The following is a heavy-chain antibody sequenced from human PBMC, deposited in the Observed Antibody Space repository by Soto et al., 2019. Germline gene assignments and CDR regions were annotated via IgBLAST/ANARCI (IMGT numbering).Heavy chain of an antibody. CDR1: GFTVSSNY. D-gene: IGHD6-6*01. Sequence: EVPLVETGGGLIQPGGSLRLSCAASGFTVSSNYMSWVRQAPGKGLEWVSVIYSGGSTYYADSVKGRFTISRDNSKNTLYLQMNSRRAEDTAVYYCARDAGSSIAARPGVGVLYYYYGMDVWGQGTTVTVSS. CDR2: IYSGGST. CDR3: ARDAGSSIAARPGVGVLYYYYGMDV. V-gene: IGHV3-53*02. J-gene: IGHJ6*02.